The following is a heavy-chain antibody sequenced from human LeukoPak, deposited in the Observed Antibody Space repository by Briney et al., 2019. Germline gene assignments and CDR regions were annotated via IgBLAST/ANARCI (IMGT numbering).Heavy chain of an antibody. D-gene: IGHD3-22*01. J-gene: IGHJ4*02. Sequence: GGSLRLSCAASGFTFSDYYMSWIRQAPGKGLEWVSYIRSSSSSYIYYADSVKGRFTISRDNAKNSLYLQMNSLRAEDTAVYYCARAPYYYDSSGYQSIDYWGQGTLVTVSS. CDR2: IRSSSSSYI. CDR1: GFTFSDYY. V-gene: IGHV3-11*06. CDR3: ARAPYYYDSSGYQSIDY.